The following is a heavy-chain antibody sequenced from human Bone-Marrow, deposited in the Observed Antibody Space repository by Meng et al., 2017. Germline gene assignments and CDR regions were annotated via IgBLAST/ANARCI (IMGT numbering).Heavy chain of an antibody. V-gene: IGHV4-59*08. CDR2: IYYSGST. J-gene: IGHJ4*02. CDR3: ARYDSSGLDH. D-gene: IGHD3-22*01. Sequence: QVQLQESGPRLVKPSETLSLTCTVSGGSISSYYWSWIRQPPGKGLEWIGYIYYSGSTSYNPSLKSRVTISVDTSKNQFSLKLSSVTAADTAVYYCARYDSSGLDHWGQGTLVTVSS. CDR1: GGSISSYY.